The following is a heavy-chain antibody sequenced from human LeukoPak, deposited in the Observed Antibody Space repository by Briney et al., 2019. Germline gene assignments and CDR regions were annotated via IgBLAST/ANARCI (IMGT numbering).Heavy chain of an antibody. J-gene: IGHJ4*02. Sequence: GESLKISCKGSGYSFTSYWIGWVRQMPGKGLEWMGIIYPGDSDTRYSPSFQGQVTISADKSISTAYLQWSSLRASDTAMYYCARRGGPGYSSGWLFDYWGQGTLVTVSS. CDR2: IYPGDSDT. CDR1: GYSFTSYW. V-gene: IGHV5-51*01. CDR3: ARRGGPGYSSGWLFDY. D-gene: IGHD6-19*01.